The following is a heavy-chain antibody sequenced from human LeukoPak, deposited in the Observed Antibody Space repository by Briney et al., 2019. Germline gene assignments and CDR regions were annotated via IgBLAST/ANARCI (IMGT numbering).Heavy chain of an antibody. D-gene: IGHD3-10*01. V-gene: IGHV3-30*02. J-gene: IGHJ4*02. Sequence: GGSLRLSCAASGFSFSTADMHWVRQAPGKELEWVAFLRSGGNDKYYAGSVKGRFTISRDNSKNTLFLQMNSLRAEDTAVYYCAKDLFGSGSYEYWGQGTLVTVSS. CDR1: GFSFSTAD. CDR2: LRSGGNDK. CDR3: AKDLFGSGSYEY.